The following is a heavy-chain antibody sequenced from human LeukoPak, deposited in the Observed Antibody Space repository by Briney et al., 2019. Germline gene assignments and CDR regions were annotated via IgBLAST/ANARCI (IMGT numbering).Heavy chain of an antibody. CDR1: GASISSYY. V-gene: IGHV4-59*01. J-gene: IGHJ4*02. CDR3: ARGSRVVTAFGVDY. CDR2: IFYSGSS. Sequence: PSETLSLTCTVSGASISSYYWSWIRQPPGKGLEWIGYIFYSGSSNYNPSLKSRVTISVDTSKNQFSLQLSYVTAADTAVYYCARGSRVVTAFGVDYWGQGTLVTVSS. D-gene: IGHD2-21*02.